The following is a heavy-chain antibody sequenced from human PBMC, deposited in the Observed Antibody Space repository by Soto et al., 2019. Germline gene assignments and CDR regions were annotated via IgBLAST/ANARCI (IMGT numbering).Heavy chain of an antibody. CDR3: AKDGHQPLPTRKNWFDP. J-gene: IGHJ5*02. V-gene: IGHV3-23*01. Sequence: GGSLRLSCAASGFTFSSYAMSWVRQAPGKGLEWVSAISGSGGSTYYADSVKGRFTISRENSKNTLYLQMNSLRAEDTAVYYCAKDGHQPLPTRKNWFDPWGQGTLVTVSS. CDR2: ISGSGGST. D-gene: IGHD2-2*01. CDR1: GFTFSSYA.